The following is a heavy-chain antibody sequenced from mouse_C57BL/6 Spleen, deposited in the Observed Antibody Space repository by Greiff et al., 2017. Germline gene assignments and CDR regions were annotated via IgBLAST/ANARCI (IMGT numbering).Heavy chain of an antibody. CDR2: INYDGSST. J-gene: IGHJ4*01. D-gene: IGHD1-1*01. CDR3: ARGGYGSRYAMDY. CDR1: GFTFSDYY. V-gene: IGHV5-16*01. Sequence: EVQLVESEGGLVQPGSSMKLSCTASGFTFSDYYMAWVRQVPEKGLEWVANINYDGSSTYYLDSLKSRFIISRDNAKNILYLQMSSLKSGDTATYYCARGGYGSRYAMDYWGQGTSVTVSS.